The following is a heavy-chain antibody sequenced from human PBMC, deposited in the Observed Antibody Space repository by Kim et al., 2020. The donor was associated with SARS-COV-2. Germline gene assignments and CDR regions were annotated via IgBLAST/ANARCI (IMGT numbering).Heavy chain of an antibody. CDR1: GFTFSSYA. D-gene: IGHD6-13*01. Sequence: GGSLRLSCAASGFTFSSYAMHWVRQAPGKGLEWVAVISYDGSNKYYADSVKGRFTISRDNTKNTVYLQMNSLRAEDTAVYYCARGLAAAGFDAFDIWGQGTMVTVSS. J-gene: IGHJ3*02. CDR2: ISYDGSNK. CDR3: ARGLAAAGFDAFDI. V-gene: IGHV3-30-3*01.